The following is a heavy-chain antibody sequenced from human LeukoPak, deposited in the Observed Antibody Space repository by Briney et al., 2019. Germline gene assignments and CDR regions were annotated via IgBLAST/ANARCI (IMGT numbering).Heavy chain of an antibody. D-gene: IGHD5-18*01. J-gene: IGHJ4*02. CDR1: GFSFITYG. CDR2: IRSKTNSYAT. V-gene: IGHV3-73*01. Sequence: PGGSLRLSCAASGFSFITYGMHWVRQASGKGLEWVGRIRSKTNSYATEYAASVKGRFTISRDDSKNTAYLQMDSLRTEDTAVYYCTSTWIQLWFDYWGQGTLVTVSS. CDR3: TSTWIQLWFDY.